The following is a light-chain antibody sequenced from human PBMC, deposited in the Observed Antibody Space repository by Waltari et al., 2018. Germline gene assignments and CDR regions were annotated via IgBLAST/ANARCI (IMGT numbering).Light chain of an antibody. CDR3: CSYAGSYTPVV. V-gene: IGLV2-11*01. J-gene: IGLJ2*01. CDR2: DVS. CDR1: SSDFGGYNY. Sequence: QSALTQPRSVSGSPGPSVTISCPGPSSDFGGYNYVPWYQQHPGKAPKLMIYDVSKRPSGVPDRFSGSKSGNTASLTISGLQAEDEADYYCCSYAGSYTPVVFGGGTKLTVL.